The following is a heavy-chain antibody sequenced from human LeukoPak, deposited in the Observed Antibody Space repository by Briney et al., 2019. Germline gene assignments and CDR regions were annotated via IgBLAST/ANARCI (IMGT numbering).Heavy chain of an antibody. D-gene: IGHD2-8*01. Sequence: ASVKVSCKPSGYTFTHSYIHWVRQAPGHGLKWMGRINPNSGDPNYPQKFQGRVTMTRDTSISTAYMQVSSLTSDDTAVYYCARSARHCNNGVCFTDYYIDLWGKGNTVIVSS. J-gene: IGHJ6*03. CDR2: INPNSGDP. CDR1: GYTFTHSY. V-gene: IGHV1-2*06. CDR3: ARSARHCNNGVCFTDYYIDL.